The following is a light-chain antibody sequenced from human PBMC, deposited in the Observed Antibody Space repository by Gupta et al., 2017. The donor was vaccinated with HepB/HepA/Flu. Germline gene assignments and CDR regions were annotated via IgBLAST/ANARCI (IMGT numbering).Light chain of an antibody. Sequence: DIVMTPSPDSLAVSLGERATINCKSSQSGLHSSNHNNYLAWYQQRPGQPPKLLLYWASTRESGVPDRFSGSGSGTDFTLTISMLHAEDVAVYYCQQDDSSPYSFGQGTKLEIK. CDR3: QQDDSSPYS. V-gene: IGKV4-1*01. J-gene: IGKJ2*03. CDR1: QSGLHSSNHNNY. CDR2: WAS.